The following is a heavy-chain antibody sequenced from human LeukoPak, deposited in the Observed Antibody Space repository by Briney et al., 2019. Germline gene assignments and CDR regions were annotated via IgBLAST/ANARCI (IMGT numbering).Heavy chain of an antibody. Sequence: PSETLSLTCTVSGGSISSSSYYWGWIRQPPGKGLEWIGSIYYSGSTYYNPSLKSRVTISVDTCKNQFSLKLSSVTAADTAVYYCARTSTVVTRFGYYYYGMDVWGQGTTVTVSS. J-gene: IGHJ6*02. V-gene: IGHV4-39*07. CDR1: GGSISSSSYY. CDR2: IYYSGST. D-gene: IGHD4-23*01. CDR3: ARTSTVVTRFGYYYYGMDV.